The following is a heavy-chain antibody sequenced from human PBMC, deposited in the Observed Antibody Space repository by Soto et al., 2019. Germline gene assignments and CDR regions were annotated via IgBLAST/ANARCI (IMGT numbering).Heavy chain of an antibody. CDR1: GYTFTGYY. Sequence: ASVKVSCKASGYTFTGYYMHWVRQAPGQGLEWMGWINPNSGGTNYAQKFQGWVTMTRDTSISTAYMELSRLRSDDTAVYYCARLYCTNGVCYSGFDYWGQGTLVTVSS. CDR3: ARLYCTNGVCYSGFDY. D-gene: IGHD2-8*01. V-gene: IGHV1-2*04. CDR2: INPNSGGT. J-gene: IGHJ4*02.